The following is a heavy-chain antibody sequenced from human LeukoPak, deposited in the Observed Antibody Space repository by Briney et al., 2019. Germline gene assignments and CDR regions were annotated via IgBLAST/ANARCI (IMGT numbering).Heavy chain of an antibody. Sequence: PSETLSLTCTVSGGSISTYYWSWIRQPAGKGLEWIGRMYNSGSTNYNPSLKSRVTISVDKAKNQFSLKLSSVTAADTAVYYCARDLGWGSPVAYWGQGILVTVSS. CDR3: ARDLGWGSPVAY. V-gene: IGHV4-4*07. D-gene: IGHD3-16*01. J-gene: IGHJ4*02. CDR2: MYNSGST. CDR1: GGSISTYY.